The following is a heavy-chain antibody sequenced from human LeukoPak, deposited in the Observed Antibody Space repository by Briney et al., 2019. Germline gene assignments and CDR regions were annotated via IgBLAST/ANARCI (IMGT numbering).Heavy chain of an antibody. CDR2: INPSGGST. D-gene: IGHD2-2*02. CDR3: ARDPTDCSTTSCYTINWFDP. J-gene: IGHJ5*02. CDR1: GYTFTNYY. Sequence: ASVKVSCKASGYTFTNYYMHWVRQAPGQRLEWMGIINPSGGSTNYAQRFQGRVTMTTDTSTSTVYMELSSLRSEDTAVYYCARDPTDCSTTSCYTINWFDPWGQGTLVTVSS. V-gene: IGHV1-46*01.